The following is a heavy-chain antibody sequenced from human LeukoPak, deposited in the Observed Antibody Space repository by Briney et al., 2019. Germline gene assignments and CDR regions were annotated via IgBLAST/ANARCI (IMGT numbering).Heavy chain of an antibody. V-gene: IGHV3-66*01. CDR2: IYSGGST. Sequence: GGSLRLSCAASGFTVSSNSITWVRQAPGKGLEWVSIIYSGGSTYYADSVKGRFTISRDHSQKTVYLQMNSLRAEDTAVYYCMAVAATGRWGQGTLVTVSS. CDR1: GFTVSSNS. CDR3: MAVAATGR. J-gene: IGHJ4*02. D-gene: IGHD6-19*01.